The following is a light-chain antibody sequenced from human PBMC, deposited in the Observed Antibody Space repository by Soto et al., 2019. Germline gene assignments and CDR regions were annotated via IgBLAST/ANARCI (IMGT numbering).Light chain of an antibody. CDR2: AAS. V-gene: IGKV1-5*01. CDR1: QSISSY. Sequence: DIQMTQSPSSLSASVGDRVTITCRASQSISSYLNWYQQKPGKAPKLLIYAASSLQSGVPSRFSGSGSGTEFTLAISSLQPDDFATYYCQQYNSYSPWTFGQGTRLEIK. CDR3: QQYNSYSPWT. J-gene: IGKJ5*01.